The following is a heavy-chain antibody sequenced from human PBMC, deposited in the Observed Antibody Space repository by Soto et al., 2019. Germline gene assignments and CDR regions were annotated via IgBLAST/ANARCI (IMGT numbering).Heavy chain of an antibody. CDR3: TKGATSPFHS. J-gene: IGHJ4*02. CDR1: GYRFTSSW. D-gene: IGHD3-16*01. Sequence: PGESLKISCQGSGYRFTSSWIGWVRQMPGKGLEWLGNVYPSDSDVRYSPSFEGRVTISADNSINTAYLHLLNLKASDTAIYYCTKGATSPFHSCGAGTRVTVYS. CDR2: VYPSDSDV. V-gene: IGHV5-51*01.